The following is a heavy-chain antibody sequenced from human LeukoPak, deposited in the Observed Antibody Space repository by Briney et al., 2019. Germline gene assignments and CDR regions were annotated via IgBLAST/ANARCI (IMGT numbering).Heavy chain of an antibody. J-gene: IGHJ4*02. Sequence: GGSLRLSCAASGFTFSSYAMSWVRQAPGKGLEWGANIKQDGSEKYYVDSVKGRFPISRDNAKNSLYLEMNSLRAEDTAVYYCARDGIAAAGRDFDYWGQGTLVTVSS. D-gene: IGHD6-13*01. CDR1: GFTFSSYA. CDR3: ARDGIAAAGRDFDY. V-gene: IGHV3-7*01. CDR2: IKQDGSEK.